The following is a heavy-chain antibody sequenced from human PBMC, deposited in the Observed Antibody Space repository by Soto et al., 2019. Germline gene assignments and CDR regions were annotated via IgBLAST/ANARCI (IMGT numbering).Heavy chain of an antibody. CDR2: ISGSGGST. J-gene: IGHJ4*02. D-gene: IGHD3-9*01. CDR1: GFTFGAYA. Sequence: GGSLRLSCAASGFTFGAYAMSWVRQAPGKGLEWVSAISGSGGSTYYADSVKGRFTISRDNSKNTLYLQMNSLRAEDTAVYYCAKGSRYYDILTGHLEVGYFDYWGQGTLVTVSS. V-gene: IGHV3-23*01. CDR3: AKGSRYYDILTGHLEVGYFDY.